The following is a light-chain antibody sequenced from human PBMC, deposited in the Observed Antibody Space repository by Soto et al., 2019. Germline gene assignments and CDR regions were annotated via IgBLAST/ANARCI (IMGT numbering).Light chain of an antibody. CDR1: DSDVGAYDS. J-gene: IGLJ1*01. CDR3: SSKRDSSTLFV. V-gene: IGLV2-14*02. Sequence: QSALAQPASVSGSPRQSITISCTGTDSDVGAYDSVSWYRQHPHKAPQLIIYKGTQRPSGVSNRISGATSGNAASLTISGLQADDEADYYCSSKRDSSTLFVFGTGTKVTVL. CDR2: KGT.